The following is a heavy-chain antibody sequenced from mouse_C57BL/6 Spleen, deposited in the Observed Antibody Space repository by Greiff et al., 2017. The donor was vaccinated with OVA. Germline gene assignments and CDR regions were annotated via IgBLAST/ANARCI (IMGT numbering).Heavy chain of an antibody. Sequence: VQLQQPGAELVMPGASVKLSCKASGYTFTSYWMHWVKQRPGQGLEWIGEIDPSDSYTNYNQKFKGKSTLTVDKSSSTAYMQLSSLTSEDSAVYYCAREGGRTWYFDVWGTGTTVTVSS. J-gene: IGHJ1*03. V-gene: IGHV1-69*01. CDR1: GYTFTSYW. CDR2: IDPSDSYT. CDR3: AREGGRTWYFDV.